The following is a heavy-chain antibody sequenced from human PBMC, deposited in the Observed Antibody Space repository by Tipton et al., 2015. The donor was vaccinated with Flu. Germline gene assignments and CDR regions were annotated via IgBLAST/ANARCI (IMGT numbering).Heavy chain of an antibody. Sequence: TLSLTCTVSGGSIRSSSYYWGWMRQPPGKGPEWIGSMLYGGSTYYNPSLGSRVTISLDTTKNQFSLKLGSVTAADTAVYYCARDDSGFNDYWGPGTLVTVSS. CDR1: GGSIRSSSYY. V-gene: IGHV4-39*07. J-gene: IGHJ4*02. D-gene: IGHD3-22*01. CDR2: MLYGGST. CDR3: ARDDSGFNDY.